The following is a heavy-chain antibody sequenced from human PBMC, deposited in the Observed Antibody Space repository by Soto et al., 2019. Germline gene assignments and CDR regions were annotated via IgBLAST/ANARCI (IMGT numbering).Heavy chain of an antibody. CDR3: AAAARQLVFSDAFAI. Sequence: SVKVSCKASGFTFTNSAVQWVRQARGQRLEWIGWIVVGSGNTNYAQKFQERVTITRDMSTSTAYMELSSLRSEDTAVYYCAAAARQLVFSDAFAIWSQGTMVPVSS. CDR2: IVVGSGNT. V-gene: IGHV1-58*01. CDR1: GFTFTNSA. D-gene: IGHD6-13*01. J-gene: IGHJ3*02.